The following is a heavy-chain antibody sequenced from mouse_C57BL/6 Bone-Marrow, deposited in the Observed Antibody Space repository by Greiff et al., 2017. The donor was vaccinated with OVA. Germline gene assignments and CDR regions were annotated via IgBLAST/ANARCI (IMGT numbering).Heavy chain of an antibody. Sequence: QVQLQQSGAELVRPGTSVKVSCKASGYAFTNYLIEWVKQRPGQGLEWIGVINPGSGGTNYNEKFKGKATLTADKSSSTAYMQLSSLTSEDSAVYFCARWDSKSGFADWGQGTLVTVSA. V-gene: IGHV1-54*01. CDR2: INPGSGGT. D-gene: IGHD2-5*01. J-gene: IGHJ3*01. CDR1: GYAFTNYL. CDR3: ARWDSKSGFAD.